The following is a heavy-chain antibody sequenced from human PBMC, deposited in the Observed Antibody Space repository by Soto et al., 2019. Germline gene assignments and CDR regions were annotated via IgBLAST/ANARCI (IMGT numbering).Heavy chain of an antibody. CDR3: ARGRIVASIHDAFEI. D-gene: IGHD2-21*01. V-gene: IGHV1-18*01. CDR1: GYDFTSYG. CDR2: ISAYNGKI. J-gene: IGHJ3*02. Sequence: QCQLLQPGDEVKKPGSSVRVSCRASGYDFTSYGIIWVRQAPGQGLEWVSWISAYNGKIDTAQKFQGRVTMTPDTSTDTAHMETGDLTSDDTVVYYGARGRIVASIHDAFEIWGQGTLVAVSS.